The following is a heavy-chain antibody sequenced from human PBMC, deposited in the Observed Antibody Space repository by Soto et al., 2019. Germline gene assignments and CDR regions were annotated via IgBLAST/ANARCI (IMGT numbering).Heavy chain of an antibody. J-gene: IGHJ4*01. Sequence: EVQLVESGGGLVQPGGSLRLSCAASGFTFRDYWMTWVRQAPGKGLECVANIKTDGSEKYYVDPVKGRFTISRDNAKNSLYLQMNSLRAEDTAVYYCASSMGRGGNDYWGHGTRVTVSS. D-gene: IGHD3-10*01. CDR2: IKTDGSEK. CDR3: ASSMGRGGNDY. V-gene: IGHV3-7*05. CDR1: GFTFRDYW.